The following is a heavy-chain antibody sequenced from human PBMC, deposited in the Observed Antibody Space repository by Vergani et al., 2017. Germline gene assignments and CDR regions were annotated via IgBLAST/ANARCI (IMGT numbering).Heavy chain of an antibody. CDR1: GFTFSSYW. J-gene: IGHJ6*03. Sequence: EVQLVESGGGLVKPGGSLRLSCAASGFTFSSYWMSWVRQAPGKGLEWVANIKQDGSEKYYVDSVKGRFTISRDNAKNSLYLQMNSLRAEDTAVYYCARGGRYCSGGSCYSGAEDYYYMDVWGKGTTVTVSS. CDR3: ARGGRYCSGGSCYSGAEDYYYMDV. D-gene: IGHD2-15*01. V-gene: IGHV3-7*01. CDR2: IKQDGSEK.